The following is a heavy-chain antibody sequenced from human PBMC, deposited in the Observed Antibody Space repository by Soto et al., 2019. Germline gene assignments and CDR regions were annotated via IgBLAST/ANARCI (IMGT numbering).Heavy chain of an antibody. CDR1: GGSINTFY. V-gene: IGHV4-4*07. D-gene: IGHD5-12*01. CDR2: IFSSGST. J-gene: IGHJ4*02. Sequence: SETLSLTCTVSGGSINTFYWSWVRQPAGKGLEWIGRIFSSGSTSFNPSLESRVAMSVDTSKNHFSLNLSSVTAADMAVYYCAREGSYSAYNFAHGIQLWSFDFWGQGXLVTVPQ. CDR3: AREGSYSAYNFAHGIQLWSFDF.